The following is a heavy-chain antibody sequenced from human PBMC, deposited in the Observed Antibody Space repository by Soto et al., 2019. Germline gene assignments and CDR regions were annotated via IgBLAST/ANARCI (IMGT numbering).Heavy chain of an antibody. D-gene: IGHD4-17*01. CDR2: IIPIFGTA. CDR1: GGTFSSYA. CDR3: ARGVNGDYVYYYYGMDA. V-gene: IGHV1-69*12. J-gene: IGHJ6*02. Sequence: QVQLVQSGAEVKKPGSSVKVSCKASGGTFSSYAISWVRQAPGQGLECMGGIIPIFGTANYAQKFQGRVTITADESTSTAYMELSSLRSEDTAVYYCARGVNGDYVYYYYGMDAWGQGTTVTVSS.